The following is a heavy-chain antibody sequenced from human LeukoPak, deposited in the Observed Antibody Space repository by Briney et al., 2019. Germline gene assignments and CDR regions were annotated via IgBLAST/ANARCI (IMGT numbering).Heavy chain of an antibody. J-gene: IGHJ4*02. CDR3: ARDQDHIAVAGIDY. CDR2: IIPILGIA. Sequence: SVKVSCKASGGTFSSYAISWVRQAPGQGLEWMGRIIPILGIANYAQKFQSRVTITADKSTSTAYMELSSLRSEGTAVYYCARDQDHIAVAGIDYWGQGTLVTVSS. D-gene: IGHD6-19*01. CDR1: GGTFSSYA. V-gene: IGHV1-69*04.